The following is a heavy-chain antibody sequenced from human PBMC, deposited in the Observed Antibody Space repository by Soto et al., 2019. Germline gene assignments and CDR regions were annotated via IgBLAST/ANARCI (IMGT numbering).Heavy chain of an antibody. V-gene: IGHV3-15*07. CDR1: GFTLSNVW. J-gene: IGHJ4*02. D-gene: IGHD5-18*01. CDR2: IKSKTDGGTV. Sequence: VGPLRLSCAVSGFTLSNVWMNLVRQAPGKAPEWVGRIKSKTDGGTVDYAAPVKDRFTISRDDSENTLYLQMNSLNTEYTAVYYCSHGYYQYFESWGQGTLVTVSS. CDR3: SHGYYQYFES.